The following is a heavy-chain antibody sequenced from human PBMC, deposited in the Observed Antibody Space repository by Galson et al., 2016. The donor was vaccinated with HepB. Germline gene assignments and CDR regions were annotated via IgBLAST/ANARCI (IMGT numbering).Heavy chain of an antibody. CDR1: GYSFTNHW. V-gene: IGHV5-51*01. CDR2: INPRDSET. CDR3: AKQGGDSNSWTTVDY. J-gene: IGHJ4*02. Sequence: QSGAEVKKPGESLKISCRGSGYSFTNHWIGWVRQMPGKGLEWMGIINPRDSETRYSPSFQGQVTISVDKSINTAFLQWSSLKASDTALYYCAKQGGDSNSWTTVDYWGQGVLVTVSS. D-gene: IGHD3-22*01.